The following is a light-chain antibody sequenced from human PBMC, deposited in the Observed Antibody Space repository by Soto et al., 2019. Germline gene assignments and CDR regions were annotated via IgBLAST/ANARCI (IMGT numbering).Light chain of an antibody. Sequence: QLVLTQPPSASSTPGQTVTISCSGSTSNIGTFYVYWYQHLPGTAPKLLIYIGDQRASGVSDRFSGSKSGTSASLAISGLRSDDEADYYCAAWDDNLNAYVFGSGTQLTVL. J-gene: IGLJ7*01. V-gene: IGLV1-47*02. CDR2: IGD. CDR1: TSNIGTFY. CDR3: AAWDDNLNAYV.